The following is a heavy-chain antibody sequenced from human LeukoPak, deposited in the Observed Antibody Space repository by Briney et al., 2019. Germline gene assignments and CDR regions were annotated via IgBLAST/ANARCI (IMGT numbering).Heavy chain of an antibody. CDR2: ISSSSHYI. CDR3: ARGQYGPGSYSRLDY. D-gene: IGHD3-10*01. CDR1: GFTFSTYS. V-gene: IGHV3-21*01. Sequence: GVSLRLSCAASGFTFSTYSMNWVRQAPGKGLEWVSSISSSSHYIYYADSVKGRFTISRDNAKNSLYLQMNSLRAEDTAAYYCARGQYGPGSYSRLDYWGQGTRVTVSS. J-gene: IGHJ4*02.